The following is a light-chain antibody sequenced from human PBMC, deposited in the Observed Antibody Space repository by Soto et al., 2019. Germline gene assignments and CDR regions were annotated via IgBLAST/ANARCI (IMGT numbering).Light chain of an antibody. CDR1: NSDVGGYNY. Sequence: QSVLTQPPSVSGAPGQRVSISCTGTNSDVGGYNYVSWYQQHPGKAPKLMIYEVNNRPSGVSNRFSGSKSGNTASLTISGLQAEDEADYYCSSFTITTTLYVFGTGTKVTVL. V-gene: IGLV2-14*01. CDR2: EVN. J-gene: IGLJ1*01. CDR3: SSFTITTTLYV.